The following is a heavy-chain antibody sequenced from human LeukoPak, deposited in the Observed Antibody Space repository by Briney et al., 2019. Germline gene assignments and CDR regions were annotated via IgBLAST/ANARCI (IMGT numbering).Heavy chain of an antibody. CDR1: GSTFSTCG. J-gene: IGHJ4*02. Sequence: GGSLRLSCAASGSTFSTCGMSWVRQAPGKGLGWVSAISGSGGSKYYADSVKGRFTISRDNSKNRLYLQMNSLRAEDTAVYYCAKGGRARRYWSGGSCDEEIDYWGQGTLVTVSS. CDR2: ISGSGGSK. V-gene: IGHV3-23*01. CDR3: AKGGRARRYWSGGSCDEEIDY. D-gene: IGHD2-15*01.